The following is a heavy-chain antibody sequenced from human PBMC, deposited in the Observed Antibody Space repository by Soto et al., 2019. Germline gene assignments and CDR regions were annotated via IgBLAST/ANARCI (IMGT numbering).Heavy chain of an antibody. D-gene: IGHD3-3*01. J-gene: IGHJ4*02. CDR3: AKTHYDFWSGYYMGYDY. V-gene: IGHV3-23*01. CDR2: ISGSGGST. Sequence: GGSLRLSCAASGFTFSSYAMSWVRQAPGKGLEWVSAISGSGGSTYYADSVKGRFTISRDNFKNTLYLQMNSLRAEDTAVYYFAKTHYDFWSGYYMGYDYWGQGTLLTVSS. CDR1: GFTFSSYA.